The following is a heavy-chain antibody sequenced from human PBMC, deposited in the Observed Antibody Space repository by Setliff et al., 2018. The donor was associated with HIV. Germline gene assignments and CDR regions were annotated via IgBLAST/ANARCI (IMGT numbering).Heavy chain of an antibody. CDR3: ARAVHSGWYYFDY. D-gene: IGHD6-19*01. V-gene: IGHV3-21*01. J-gene: IGHJ4*02. CDR2: ISSSSSYI. CDR1: GFTFSTYR. Sequence: NPGGSLRLSCAASGFTFSTYRMNWVRQAPGKGPEWVSSISSSSSYIYYADSLKGRFTISRDNAKNSLYLQMNSLRAEDTAVYYCARAVHSGWYYFDYWGQGTLVTVSS.